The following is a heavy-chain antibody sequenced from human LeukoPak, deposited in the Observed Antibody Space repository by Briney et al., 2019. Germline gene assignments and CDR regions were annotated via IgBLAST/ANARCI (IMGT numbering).Heavy chain of an antibody. V-gene: IGHV3-48*04. J-gene: IGHJ4*02. CDR1: GFTFSTSG. CDR3: ATEGNYYDSSGYFG. D-gene: IGHD3-22*01. CDR2: ISSSSDTI. Sequence: PGGSLRLSCTGSGFTFSTSGMNWVRQAPGRGLDWISYISSSSDTIVYADSVKGRFTSSRDNAKNSLYLQMNSLRVEDTAVYYCATEGNYYDSSGYFGWGQGTLVTVSS.